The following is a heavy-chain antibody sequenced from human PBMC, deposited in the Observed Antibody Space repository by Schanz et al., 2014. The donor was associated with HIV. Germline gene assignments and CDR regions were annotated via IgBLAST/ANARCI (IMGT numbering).Heavy chain of an antibody. J-gene: IGHJ6*02. CDR1: GFTFSNYA. V-gene: IGHV3-33*08. D-gene: IGHD5-18*01. CDR3: ARDLTGYFTMDA. Sequence: QVQLVESGGGVVQPGRSLRLSCAVSGFTFSNYAMHWVRQAPGKGLEWVASMWSDGSNKYYADSVRGRFTISRDNSKDTLYLEMNSLREDDTAVYSCARDLTGYFTMDAWGQGITVTVSS. CDR2: MWSDGSNK.